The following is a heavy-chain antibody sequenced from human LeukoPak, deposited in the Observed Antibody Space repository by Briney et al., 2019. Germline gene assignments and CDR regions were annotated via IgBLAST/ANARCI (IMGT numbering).Heavy chain of an antibody. CDR2: FDPEDGET. Sequence: ASVKVSCKASGYTFTGYYMHWVRQAPGKGLEWMGGFDPEDGETIYAQKFQGRVTMTEDTSTDTAYMELSSLRSEDTAVYYCATNGISDNFDWLLIDYWGQGTLVTVSS. D-gene: IGHD3-9*01. CDR1: GYTFTGYY. V-gene: IGHV1-24*01. J-gene: IGHJ4*02. CDR3: ATNGISDNFDWLLIDY.